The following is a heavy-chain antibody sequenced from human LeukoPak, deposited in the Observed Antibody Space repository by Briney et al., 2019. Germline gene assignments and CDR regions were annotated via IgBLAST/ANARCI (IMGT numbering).Heavy chain of an antibody. V-gene: IGHV1-46*01. D-gene: IGHD5-18*01. CDR2: INPSGGST. CDR1: GYTFTSYY. J-gene: IGHJ4*02. Sequence: ASVKVSCKASGYTFTSYYMHWVRQAPGQGLEWMGIINPSGGSTSYAQKFQGRVTMTRDMSTSTVYMELRSLRSDDTAVYYCARDRHTAMVRPTDFDYWGQGTLVTVSS. CDR3: ARDRHTAMVRPTDFDY.